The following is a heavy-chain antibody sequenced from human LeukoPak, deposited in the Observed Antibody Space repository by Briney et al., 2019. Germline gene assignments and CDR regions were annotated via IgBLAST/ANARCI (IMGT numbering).Heavy chain of an antibody. CDR3: ARDVITATDTAF. J-gene: IGHJ4*02. V-gene: IGHV3-48*03. CDR2: ISRTGTYT. D-gene: IGHD6-25*01. CDR1: GFSFSSPE. Sequence: QAGGSLRLSCAASGFSFSSPEMNWVRQAPGKGLEWVSYISRTGTYTYYSDSVKGRFTISRDNTRNSVFLQMESLRAEDTALYYCARDVITATDTAFWGQGTLVTVSS.